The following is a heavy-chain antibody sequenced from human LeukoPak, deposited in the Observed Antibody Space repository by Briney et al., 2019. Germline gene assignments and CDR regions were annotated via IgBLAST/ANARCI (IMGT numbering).Heavy chain of an antibody. J-gene: IGHJ4*02. CDR3: AVQGVREFDY. D-gene: IGHD1-1*01. Sequence: SETLSLTCAVSGGSISRRWWSWVRQPPGKGLEWIGEIFHSGSTNYNPSLKSRVTISVDKSKNHFSLELSSVTAADTAVYYCAVQGVREFDYWGQGTLVTVSS. V-gene: IGHV4-4*02. CDR1: GGSISRRW. CDR2: IFHSGST.